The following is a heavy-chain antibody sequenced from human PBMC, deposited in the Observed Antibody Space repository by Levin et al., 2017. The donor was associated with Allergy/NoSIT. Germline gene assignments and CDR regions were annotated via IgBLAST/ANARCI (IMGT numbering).Heavy chain of an antibody. V-gene: IGHV2-5*02. Sequence: SGPTLVKPTQTLTLTCTFSGFSLSTSGVGVGWIRQPPGKALEWLALIYWDDDKRYSPSLKSRLTITKDTSKNQVVLTMTNMDPVDTATYYCAHSLWGSYTSGWSWFDPWGQGTLVTVSS. D-gene: IGHD6-19*01. CDR3: AHSLWGSYTSGWSWFDP. J-gene: IGHJ5*02. CDR1: GFSLSTSGVG. CDR2: IYWDDDK.